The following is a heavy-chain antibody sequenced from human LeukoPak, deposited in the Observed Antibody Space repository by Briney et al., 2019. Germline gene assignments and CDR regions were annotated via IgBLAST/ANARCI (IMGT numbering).Heavy chain of an antibody. V-gene: IGHV4-38-2*02. D-gene: IGHD6-19*01. J-gene: IGHJ5*02. CDR1: GGSISSYY. Sequence: PSETLSLTCTVSGGSISSYYWGWIRQPPGKGLEWIGSIYHSGSTYYNPSLKSRVTISVDTSKNQFSLKLSSVTAADTAVYYCARDQDSGWPNWFDPWGQGTLVTVSS. CDR2: IYHSGST. CDR3: ARDQDSGWPNWFDP.